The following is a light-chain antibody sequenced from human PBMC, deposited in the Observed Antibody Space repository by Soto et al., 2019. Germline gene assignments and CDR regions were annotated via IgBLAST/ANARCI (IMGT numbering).Light chain of an antibody. CDR3: QQYGSSPPWT. CDR1: QSVSSSY. Sequence: EIVLTQSPGTLSLSPGERATLSCRASQSVSSSYLAWYQQKTGKAPRLLIYGASSRATGIPDRFSGSGSGTDFTLTISRLEPEDFAVYYCQQYGSSPPWTFGQGTKVEIK. CDR2: GAS. J-gene: IGKJ1*01. V-gene: IGKV3-20*01.